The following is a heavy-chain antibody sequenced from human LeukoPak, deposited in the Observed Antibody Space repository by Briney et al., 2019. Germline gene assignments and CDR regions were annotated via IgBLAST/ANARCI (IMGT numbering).Heavy chain of an antibody. D-gene: IGHD4-17*01. CDR2: INHSRST. CDR3: ARGWERTVTTFLDV. CDR1: GGSFSGYY. V-gene: IGHV4-34*01. J-gene: IGHJ6*02. Sequence: SETLSLTCAVHGGSFSGYYWSWIRQPPGKGLEWIGEINHSRSTNYNPSLKSRVTISVDTSKNQFTLKLSSVTAADTAVYYCARGWERTVTTFLDVWGQGTTVTVSS.